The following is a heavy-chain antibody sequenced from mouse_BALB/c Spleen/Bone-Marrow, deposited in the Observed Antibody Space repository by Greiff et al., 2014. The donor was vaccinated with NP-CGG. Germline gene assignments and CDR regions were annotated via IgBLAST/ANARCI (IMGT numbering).Heavy chain of an antibody. CDR1: GYTFSRYW. CDR3: VRFHYYFDY. CDR2: ILPGNGDT. Sequence: QVQLQQPGAELMKPGASVKISCKATGYTFSRYWIEWVKQRPGHGLEWIGEILPGNGDTNYNENFKGKATFTADTSSNTAYMQLSSLTSEDSAVYYCVRFHYYFDYWGQGTTLTVSS. V-gene: IGHV1-9*01. J-gene: IGHJ2*01.